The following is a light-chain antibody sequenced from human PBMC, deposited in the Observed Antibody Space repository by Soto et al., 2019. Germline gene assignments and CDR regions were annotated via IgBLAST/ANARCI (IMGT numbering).Light chain of an antibody. Sequence: EIVMTQSPATLSVSPGERATLCCRASQSVRSNLAWYQQKPGQAPRLLIYGASTRATGIPATFSGSGSGTDFTLTINSLEPDDFAVYYCQQRDSWPITFGQGTRLEIK. J-gene: IGKJ5*01. CDR1: QSVRSN. V-gene: IGKV3D-15*01. CDR2: GAS. CDR3: QQRDSWPIT.